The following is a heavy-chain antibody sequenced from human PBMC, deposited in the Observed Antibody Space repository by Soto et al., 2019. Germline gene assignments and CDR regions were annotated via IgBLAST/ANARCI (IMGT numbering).Heavy chain of an antibody. D-gene: IGHD6-6*01. J-gene: IGHJ6*03. CDR1: GYTFTSYD. V-gene: IGHV1-8*01. CDR2: MNPNSGNT. Sequence: ASVKVSCKASGYTFTSYDSNWVRQATGQGLERKGWMNPNSGNTGYAQKFQGRVTMTRNTSISTAYMELSSLRSEDTAFFYGAGSSNAYYYYMDVWRKGTTVTVSS. CDR3: AGSSNAYYYYMDV.